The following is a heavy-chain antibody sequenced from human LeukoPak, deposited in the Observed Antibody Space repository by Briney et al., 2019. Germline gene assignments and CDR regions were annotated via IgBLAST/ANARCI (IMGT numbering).Heavy chain of an antibody. CDR2: IYTSGST. J-gene: IGHJ4*02. V-gene: IGHV4-4*07. CDR3: ARGPEGVENTYYYDSSGYRYFDY. D-gene: IGHD3-22*01. CDR1: GGSISSYY. Sequence: PSETLSLTCTVSGGSISSYYWSWIRQPAGKGLEWIGRIYTSGSTNYNPSLKSRVTISVDTSKNQFSLKLSSVTAADTAVYYCARGPEGVENTYYYDSSGYRYFDYWGQGTLVTVSS.